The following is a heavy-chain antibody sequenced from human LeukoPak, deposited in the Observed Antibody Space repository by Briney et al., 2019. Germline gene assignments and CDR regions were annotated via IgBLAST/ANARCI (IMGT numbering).Heavy chain of an antibody. J-gene: IGHJ4*02. Sequence: SQTLSLTCAISGGSVSSINGAWNWVRQSPSRGLEWLGRTYYRSKWYSDYAVPIQGRISINPDTSKNQFTLHLFSVTPDDTAVYYCARDVATTGWYTFDYWGQGTRVTVSS. D-gene: IGHD6-19*01. V-gene: IGHV6-1*01. CDR1: GGSVSSINGA. CDR3: ARDVATTGWYTFDY. CDR2: TYYRSKWYS.